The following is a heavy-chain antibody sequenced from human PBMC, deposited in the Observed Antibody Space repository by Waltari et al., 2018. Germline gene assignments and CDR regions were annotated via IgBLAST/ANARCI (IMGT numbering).Heavy chain of an antibody. CDR1: GFTVSSNY. CDR2: IYSGGST. Sequence: EVQLVESGGGLIQPGGSLRLSCAASGFTVSSNYMSWVRQAPGKGLEWVSVIYSGGSTYYADSGKGRFTISRDNSKNTLYLQMNSLRAEDTAVYYCARELRDSSGYYYDYWGQGTLVTVSS. J-gene: IGHJ4*02. D-gene: IGHD3-22*01. V-gene: IGHV3-53*01. CDR3: ARELRDSSGYYYDY.